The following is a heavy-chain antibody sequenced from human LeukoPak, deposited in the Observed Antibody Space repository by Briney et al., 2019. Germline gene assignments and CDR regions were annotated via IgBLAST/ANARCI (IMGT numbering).Heavy chain of an antibody. J-gene: IGHJ5*02. D-gene: IGHD6-19*01. CDR3: ARGRIAVAGDWFDP. CDR1: GGTFSSYA. Sequence: GASVKVSCKASGGTFSSYAISWVRQAPGQGLEWMGRIIPIFGTANYAQKFQGRVTVTTDESTSTAYMELSSLRSEDTAVYYCARGRIAVAGDWFDPWGQGTLVTVSS. V-gene: IGHV1-69*05. CDR2: IIPIFGTA.